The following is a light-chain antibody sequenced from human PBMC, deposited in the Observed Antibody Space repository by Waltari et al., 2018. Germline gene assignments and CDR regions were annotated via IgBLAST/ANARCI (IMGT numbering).Light chain of an antibody. J-gene: IGKJ3*01. Sequence: EIVLTQSTATLSLSPGERATLSCRASQSVSSYLAWYQQKPGQAPRLLIYEASNRATGIPARFSGSGSGTDFTLTISSLEPEDFAVYYCQQRSNWPPLTFGPGTKVDIK. CDR1: QSVSSY. CDR2: EAS. V-gene: IGKV3-11*01. CDR3: QQRSNWPPLT.